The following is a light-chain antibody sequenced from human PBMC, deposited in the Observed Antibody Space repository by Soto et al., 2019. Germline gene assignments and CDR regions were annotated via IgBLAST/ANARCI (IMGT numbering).Light chain of an antibody. Sequence: QSVLTQPPSVSGAPGQRVTISCTGSSSNIGAGYDVHWYQQLPGTAPKLLIYGNSNRPSGVPDRFSGSKSGTSASLAITGLQAEDEADYYCQSYDSSLSAHVFGTGTKLIVL. CDR1: SSNIGAGYD. CDR2: GNS. V-gene: IGLV1-40*01. J-gene: IGLJ1*01. CDR3: QSYDSSLSAHV.